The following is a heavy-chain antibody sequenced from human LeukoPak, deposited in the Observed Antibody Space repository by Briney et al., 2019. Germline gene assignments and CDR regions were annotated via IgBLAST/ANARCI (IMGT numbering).Heavy chain of an antibody. CDR2: INHSGST. CDR1: GGSFSGYY. CDR3: AIFNRDTAMVYSDY. D-gene: IGHD5-18*01. V-gene: IGHV4-34*01. J-gene: IGHJ4*02. Sequence: PSETLSLTCAVYGGSFSGYYWSWIRQPPGKGLEWIGEINHSGSTNYNPSLRGRVTISVDTSKNQFSLKLSSVTAADTAVYYCAIFNRDTAMVYSDYWGQGTLVTVSS.